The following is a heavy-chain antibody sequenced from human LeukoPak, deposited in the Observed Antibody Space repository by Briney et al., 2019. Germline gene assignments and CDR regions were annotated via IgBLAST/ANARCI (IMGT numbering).Heavy chain of an antibody. Sequence: PSETLSLTCTVSGGSISSYYWSWIRQPPGKGLEWIGYIYYSGSTNYNPSLKSRVPISVDTSKNQFSLKLSSVTAADTAVYYCARHGRYDGGYREYFDYWGQGTLVTVSS. J-gene: IGHJ4*02. CDR2: IYYSGST. CDR3: ARHGRYDGGYREYFDY. CDR1: GGSISSYY. D-gene: IGHD4-17*01. V-gene: IGHV4-59*08.